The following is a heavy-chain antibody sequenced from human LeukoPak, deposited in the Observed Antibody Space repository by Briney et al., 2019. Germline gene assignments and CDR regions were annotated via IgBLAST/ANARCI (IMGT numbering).Heavy chain of an antibody. D-gene: IGHD3-10*01. CDR1: GFTFNNYQ. CDR3: ARGGIRGVLMEY. CDR2: ISSSGRTI. V-gene: IGHV3-48*03. J-gene: IGHJ4*02. Sequence: PGGSLRLSCAASGFTFNNYQMNWVRQAPGKGLECISYISSSGRTIYYADSLKGRFTVSRDNAKNSLYLRMNNLRAEDTAAYYCARGGIRGVLMEYWGQGTLVTVSS.